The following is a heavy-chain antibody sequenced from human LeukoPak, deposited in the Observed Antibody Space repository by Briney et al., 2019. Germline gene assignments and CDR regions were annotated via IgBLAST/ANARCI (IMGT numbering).Heavy chain of an antibody. Sequence: SETLSLTCTVSGGSISSYYWSWIRQPPGKGLEWIGYIYYSGSTNYNPSLKSRVTISVDSSKNQFSLKLSSVTAADTADYYCAKDLGYDYVWGEGNLYDYWGQGILVTVSS. J-gene: IGHJ4*02. V-gene: IGHV4-59*01. D-gene: IGHD3-16*01. CDR1: GGSISSYY. CDR2: IYYSGST. CDR3: AKDLGYDYVWGEGNLYDY.